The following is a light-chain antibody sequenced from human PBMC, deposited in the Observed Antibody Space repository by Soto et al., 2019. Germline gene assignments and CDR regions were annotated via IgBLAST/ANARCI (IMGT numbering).Light chain of an antibody. Sequence: ETVLTQSPGTLSLSPGEGATLSCRASQSVNRLLTWYQQKPGQAPRLLISDASTRATGIPARFNGSGSGTDFTLTISSLQPEDFAVYYCQQRSSWPLTLGGGTKVEIK. V-gene: IGKV3-11*01. CDR2: DAS. CDR3: QQRSSWPLT. J-gene: IGKJ4*01. CDR1: QSVNRL.